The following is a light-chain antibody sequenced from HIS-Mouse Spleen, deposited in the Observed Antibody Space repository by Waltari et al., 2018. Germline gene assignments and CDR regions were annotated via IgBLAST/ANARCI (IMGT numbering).Light chain of an antibody. J-gene: IGLJ3*02. CDR2: RNN. CDR1: SPNIGSNY. V-gene: IGLV1-47*01. Sequence: QSVLTQPPSASGTPGQRVTISCSGSSPNIGSNYVYWYQQLPGTAPKLLIYRNNPRPSGVPDRFSGSKSGNSASLAISGLRSEDEADYYCAAWDDSLSGPVFGGGTKLTVL. CDR3: AAWDDSLSGPV.